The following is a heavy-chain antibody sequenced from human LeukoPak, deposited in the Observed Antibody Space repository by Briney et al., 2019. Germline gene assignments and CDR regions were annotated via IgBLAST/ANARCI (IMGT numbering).Heavy chain of an antibody. CDR1: GFTFSSYE. CDR3: ATGDYVWGSYRDHDY. Sequence: PGGSLRLSCAASGFTFSSYEMNWVRQAPGKGLEWVAVISYDGSNKYYADSVKGRFTISRDNSKNTLYLQMNSLRAEDTAVYYCATGDYVWGSYRDHDYWGQGTLVTVSS. V-gene: IGHV3-30*03. J-gene: IGHJ4*02. D-gene: IGHD3-16*02. CDR2: ISYDGSNK.